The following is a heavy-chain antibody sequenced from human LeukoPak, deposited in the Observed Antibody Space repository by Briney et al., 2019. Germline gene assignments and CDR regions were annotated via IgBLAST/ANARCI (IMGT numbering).Heavy chain of an antibody. CDR2: ISGSTGKT. CDR3: VRDDLGIDWYFDL. Sequence: GGSLRLSCAASGFTFSNSAMSWVRQAPGKGLEWVSAISGSTGKTFYADSVKGRFAISRDNAKNTLYLQMNSLRVEDTAVYFCVRDDLGIDWYFDLWGRGALVSVSS. J-gene: IGHJ2*01. D-gene: IGHD7-27*01. CDR1: GFTFSNSA. V-gene: IGHV3-23*01.